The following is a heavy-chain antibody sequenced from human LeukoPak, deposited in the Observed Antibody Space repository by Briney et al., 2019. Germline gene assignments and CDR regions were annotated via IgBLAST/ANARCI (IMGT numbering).Heavy chain of an antibody. CDR2: ISSSPIDI. Sequence: PGGSLRLSCAASGFTFSRYAMAWVRQAPGKGPDWVSSISSSPIDIYDADSVKGRFTISRDNSENSLYLQMNSLRVEDTAVYYCARIHDGTPTPSFDSWGQGTLVTVSS. J-gene: IGHJ4*02. CDR1: GFTFSRYA. V-gene: IGHV3-21*01. CDR3: ARIHDGTPTPSFDS. D-gene: IGHD1-26*01.